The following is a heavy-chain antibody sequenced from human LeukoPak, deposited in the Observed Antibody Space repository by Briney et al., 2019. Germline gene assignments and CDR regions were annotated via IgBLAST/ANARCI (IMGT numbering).Heavy chain of an antibody. Sequence: SETLSLTCAVSGGSISSGGYSWSWIRQPPGKGLEWIGYIYHSGSTYYNPSLKSRVTISVDRSKNQFSLKLSSVTAADTAVYYCARDGPSGSYFQFDYWGQGTLVTVSS. V-gene: IGHV4-30-2*01. D-gene: IGHD1-26*01. CDR3: ARDGPSGSYFQFDY. J-gene: IGHJ4*02. CDR2: IYHSGST. CDR1: GGSISSGGYS.